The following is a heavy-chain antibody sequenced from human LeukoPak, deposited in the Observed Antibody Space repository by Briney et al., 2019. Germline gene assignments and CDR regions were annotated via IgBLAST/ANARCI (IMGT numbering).Heavy chain of an antibody. CDR1: GFTVSSNY. J-gene: IGHJ4*02. V-gene: IGHV3-53*01. D-gene: IGHD3-22*01. CDR3: ARVGDSSGYYPFDY. CDR2: IYSGGST. Sequence: GGSLRLSCAASGFTVSSNYMSWVRQAPGKGLEWVSVIYSGGSTYYADSVKGRFTISRDNSKNTLYLQMNSLRAEDTAVYYCARVGDSSGYYPFDYWGQGTLVTVSS.